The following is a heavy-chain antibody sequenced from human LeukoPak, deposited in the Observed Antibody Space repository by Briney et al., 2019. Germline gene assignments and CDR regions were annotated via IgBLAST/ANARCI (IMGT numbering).Heavy chain of an antibody. D-gene: IGHD2-2*01. Sequence: GGSLRLSCAASGFTFSSYAMSWVRQAPGKGLEWVSAISGSGGSTYYADSVKGRFTISRDNSKNTLYLQMNCLRAEDTAVYYCAKGSSWDPKEDWGQGTLVTVSS. V-gene: IGHV3-23*01. CDR3: AKGSSWDPKED. CDR2: ISGSGGST. CDR1: GFTFSSYA. J-gene: IGHJ4*02.